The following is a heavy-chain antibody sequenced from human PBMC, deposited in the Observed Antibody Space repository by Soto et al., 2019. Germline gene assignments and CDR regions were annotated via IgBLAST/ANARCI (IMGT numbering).Heavy chain of an antibody. J-gene: IGHJ4*02. V-gene: IGHV3-23*01. Sequence: GSLRLSCAASGFTFSIYAMTWVRQSPGKGLEWVSSMSRTGDNTYYADSVKGRFTISRDNSKNTLYLQMNSLRAEDTAIYYCAKDQSNSNPLYYFDFWGPGTLVTVSS. D-gene: IGHD3-22*01. CDR2: MSRTGDNT. CDR1: GFTFSIYA. CDR3: AKDQSNSNPLYYFDF.